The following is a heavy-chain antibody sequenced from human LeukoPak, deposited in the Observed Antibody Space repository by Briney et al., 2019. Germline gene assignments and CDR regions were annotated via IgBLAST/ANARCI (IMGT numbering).Heavy chain of an antibody. D-gene: IGHD2-21*01. Sequence: PGGSLRLSCAASGFTVITNYMNWVRQAPGKGLEWVSVIYSGGSTFYADSVEGRFTISRDNSKNTVFLQMNSLRAEDTAVYYCARGVVRVIDFDYWGQGTLVT. CDR2: IYSGGST. CDR3: ARGVVRVIDFDY. V-gene: IGHV3-53*01. J-gene: IGHJ4*02. CDR1: GFTVITNY.